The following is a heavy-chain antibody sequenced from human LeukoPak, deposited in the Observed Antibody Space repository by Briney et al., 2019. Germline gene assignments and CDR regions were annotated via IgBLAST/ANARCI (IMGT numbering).Heavy chain of an antibody. D-gene: IGHD3-3*01. V-gene: IGHV3-73*01. Sequence: PGGSLRLSCAASAFTFSSSAMHWVRQASGKGLEWVGRSRRTANSYATAYAASVKGRFTITRDDSKNTAYLQMNSLKTEDTAVYYWKRASTIFGVVIILWGQGTLVTVSS. CDR2: SRRTANSYAT. J-gene: IGHJ4*02. CDR1: AFTFSSSA. CDR3: KRASTIFGVVIIL.